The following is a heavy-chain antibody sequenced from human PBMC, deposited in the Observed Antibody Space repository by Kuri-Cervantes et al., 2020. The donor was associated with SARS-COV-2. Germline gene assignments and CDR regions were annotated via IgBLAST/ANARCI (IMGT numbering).Heavy chain of an antibody. V-gene: IGHV4-34*01. CDR1: GGSFSGYY. CDR2: TNHSGST. J-gene: IGHJ4*02. D-gene: IGHD3-16*01. CDR3: ARGRSFVGN. Sequence: ESLKISCAVYGGSFSGYYWSWIRQPPGKGLEWIGETNHSGSTNYNPSLKSRVTISVDTSKNQFSLKLSSVTAADTAVYYCARGRSFVGNWGQGTLVTVSS.